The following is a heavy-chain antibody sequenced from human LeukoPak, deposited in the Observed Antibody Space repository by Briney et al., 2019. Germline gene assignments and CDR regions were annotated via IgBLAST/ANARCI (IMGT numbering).Heavy chain of an antibody. CDR2: TNVGNDYT. CDR3: ARAGYYGRTDDPYYFDY. J-gene: IGHJ4*02. CDR1: GYTFTHYA. D-gene: IGHD3-10*01. Sequence: GASVKVSCKASGYTFTHYAVHWVRQAPGQRLEWMGWTNVGNDYTESSQKFQDRLTITSDTTATTVYMELSSLRSEDTAVYYCARAGYYGRTDDPYYFDYWGQGTLVTVSS. V-gene: IGHV1-3*01.